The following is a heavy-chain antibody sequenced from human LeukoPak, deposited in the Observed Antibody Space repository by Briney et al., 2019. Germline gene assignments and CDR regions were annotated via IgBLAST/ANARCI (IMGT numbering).Heavy chain of an antibody. CDR2: INHSGST. CDR1: GGSFSGYY. J-gene: IGHJ4*02. D-gene: IGHD2-15*01. Sequence: KPSETLSLTCAVYGGSFSGYYWSWIRQPPGKGLEWIGEINHSGSTNYNPSLKSRVTISVDTSKNQFSLKLSSVTAADTAVYYCARGRPPAHCSGGSCYAGALDYWGQGTLVTVSS. V-gene: IGHV4-34*01. CDR3: ARGRPPAHCSGGSCYAGALDY.